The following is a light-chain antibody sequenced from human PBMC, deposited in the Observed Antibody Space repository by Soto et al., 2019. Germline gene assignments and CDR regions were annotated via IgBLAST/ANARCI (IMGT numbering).Light chain of an antibody. CDR3: QQYNSYPWT. J-gene: IGKJ1*01. CDR2: GTS. Sequence: EIVMTQSPATLSVSPGERATLSCRASQSVSSNLAWYQQKPGQSPRLLIYGTSTRATGIPARFSGSGSGTGFTLTISSLQPDDFATYYCQQYNSYPWTFGQGTKVDNK. CDR1: QSVSSN. V-gene: IGKV3-15*01.